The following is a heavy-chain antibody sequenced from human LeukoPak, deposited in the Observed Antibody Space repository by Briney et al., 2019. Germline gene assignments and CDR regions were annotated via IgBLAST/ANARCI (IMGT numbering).Heavy chain of an antibody. D-gene: IGHD3-22*01. Sequence: SETLSLTCTVSGGSISSYYWSWIRQPPGKGLEWIGYIYYSGSTNYNPSLKSRVTMSVDTSKNQFSLKLSSVTAADTAVYYCAREGRYYDSSGYYYHFDYWGQGTLVTVSS. J-gene: IGHJ4*02. CDR3: AREGRYYDSSGYYYHFDY. CDR2: IYYSGST. CDR1: GGSISSYY. V-gene: IGHV4-59*12.